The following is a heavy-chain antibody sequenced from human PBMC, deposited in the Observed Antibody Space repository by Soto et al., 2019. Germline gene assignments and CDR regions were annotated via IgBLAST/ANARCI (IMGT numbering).Heavy chain of an antibody. CDR3: AKDSTAWAAAGTGFDP. CDR1: GFDFSVCE. J-gene: IGHJ5*02. V-gene: IGHV3-48*03. CDR2: ISTSGSTV. Sequence: PGGSLRLSCSASGFDFSVCEMIWVRQVLGKGLEWISYISTSGSTVHYADSVKGRFTISRDNSKNTLYLQMNSLRAEDTAVYYCAKDSTAWAAAGTGFDPWGQGTLVTVSS. D-gene: IGHD6-13*01.